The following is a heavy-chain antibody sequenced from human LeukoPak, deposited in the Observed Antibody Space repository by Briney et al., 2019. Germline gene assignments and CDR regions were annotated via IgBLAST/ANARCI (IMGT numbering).Heavy chain of an antibody. CDR2: IFNRGDT. V-gene: IGHV3-66*01. J-gene: IGHJ4*02. CDR3: TRDSSPPYYHNHEY. CDR1: GFTVSDSF. D-gene: IGHD2-2*01. Sequence: GGSLRLSCAASGFTVSDSFMSWVRQAPGKGLEWVSLIFNRGDTHYGDSVQGRFTISRDSSKNTLYLQMNSLRAEDTAVYYCTRDSSPPYYHNHEYRGRGALVTVSS.